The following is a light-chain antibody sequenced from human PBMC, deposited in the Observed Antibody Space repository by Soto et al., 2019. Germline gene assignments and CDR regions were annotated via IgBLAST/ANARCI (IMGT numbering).Light chain of an antibody. Sequence: QCLPTQPGSVSGTPGQSISISCTGSNSDVGIYDFVSWYQHHPGRAPKLIVSEVSHRPSGVSNRFSGSKSGNTASLTISGLQSEDEADYYCISYTSDDVRYVFGTGTKVTVL. CDR3: ISYTSDDVRYV. CDR2: EVS. V-gene: IGLV2-14*01. CDR1: NSDVGIYDF. J-gene: IGLJ1*01.